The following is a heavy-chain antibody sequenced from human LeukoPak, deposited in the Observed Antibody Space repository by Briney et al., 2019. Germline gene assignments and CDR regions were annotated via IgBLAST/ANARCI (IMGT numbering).Heavy chain of an antibody. J-gene: IGHJ4*02. D-gene: IGHD2-15*01. Sequence: ASVKVSCEAPGYTFTNYAISWVRQAPGQGLEWMGWISAYNDNTNYAQKFQGRVTMTTDTSTSTAYMELRSLRSDDTAVSYCARDVGEGYCSGGSCSDYWGQGTLVTVSS. CDR2: ISAYNDNT. V-gene: IGHV1-18*01. CDR3: ARDVGEGYCSGGSCSDY. CDR1: GYTFTNYA.